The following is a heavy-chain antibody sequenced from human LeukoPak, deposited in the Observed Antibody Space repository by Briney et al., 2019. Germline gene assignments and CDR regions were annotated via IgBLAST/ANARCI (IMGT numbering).Heavy chain of an antibody. J-gene: IGHJ4*02. D-gene: IGHD6-13*01. Sequence: GGSLRLSCAASGFTFDDYAMHWVRQAPGKGLEWVSGISWNSGSIGYADSVKGRFTISRDNAKNSLYLQMNSLRAEDMALYYCAKDSSSWLEYYFDYWGQGAPVTVSS. CDR2: ISWNSGSI. CDR1: GFTFDDYA. CDR3: AKDSSSWLEYYFDY. V-gene: IGHV3-9*03.